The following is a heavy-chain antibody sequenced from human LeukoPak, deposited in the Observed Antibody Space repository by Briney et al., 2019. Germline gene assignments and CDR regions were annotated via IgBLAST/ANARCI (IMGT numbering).Heavy chain of an antibody. D-gene: IGHD3-22*01. J-gene: IGHJ3*02. Sequence: KTGGSLRLSCAASGFTFSSYAMSWVRQAPGKGLEWVSSISSSSSYIYYADSVKGRFTISRDNAKNSLYLQMNSLRAEDTAVYYCARAQRRGITMIVVAPGGIWGQGTMVTVSS. V-gene: IGHV3-21*01. CDR2: ISSSSSYI. CDR1: GFTFSSYA. CDR3: ARAQRRGITMIVVAPGGI.